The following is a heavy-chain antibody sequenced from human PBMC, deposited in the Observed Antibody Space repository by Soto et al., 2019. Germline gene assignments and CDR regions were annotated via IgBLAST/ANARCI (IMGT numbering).Heavy chain of an antibody. CDR3: SRDKHDYAM. V-gene: IGHV3-7*03. CDR2: IKQDGIEK. CDR1: GFSLSSCW. D-gene: IGHD2-8*01. J-gene: IGHJ1*01. Sequence: XGSLLLSCPASGFSLSSCWMSWVRQAPGKGLEWVAGIKQDGIEKYYLAPVKGRFTISRDNARNTLYLQLSSLRAADTAVYYCSRDKHDYAMWGQGTRVTVSS.